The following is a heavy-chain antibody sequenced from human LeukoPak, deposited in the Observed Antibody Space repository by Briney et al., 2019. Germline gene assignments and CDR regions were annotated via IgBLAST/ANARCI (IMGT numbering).Heavy chain of an antibody. CDR3: ARGPPALPRELLWFGELTSSEGR. V-gene: IGHV4-34*01. D-gene: IGHD3-10*01. J-gene: IGHJ4*02. CDR1: GGSFSGYY. CDR2: INHSGST. Sequence: SETLSLTGAVYGGSFSGYYWSWIRQPPGEGLEWIGEINHSGSTNYNPSLKSRVTISVDTSKNQFSLKLSSVTAADTAVYYCARGPPALPRELLWFGELTSSEGRWGQGTLVTVSS.